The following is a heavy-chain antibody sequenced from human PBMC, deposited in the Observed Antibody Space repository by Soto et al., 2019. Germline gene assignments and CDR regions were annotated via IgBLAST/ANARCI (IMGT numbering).Heavy chain of an antibody. Sequence: PSETLSLTCTVSGGSISNYYWSWIRQPPGKGLEWIGYIYYSGSTNYNPSLKSRVTISVDTSKNQFSLKLSSVTAADTAVYYCARLRKENYYDILTGFTSNWFDPWGQGTLVTVSS. D-gene: IGHD3-9*01. CDR3: ARLRKENYYDILTGFTSNWFDP. CDR2: IYYSGST. CDR1: GGSISNYY. J-gene: IGHJ5*02. V-gene: IGHV4-59*08.